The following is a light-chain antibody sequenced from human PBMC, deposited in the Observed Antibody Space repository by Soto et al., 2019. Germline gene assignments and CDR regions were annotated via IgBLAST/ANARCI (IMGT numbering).Light chain of an antibody. CDR3: QQYYTTPWT. Sequence: DIVMTQSPDSLAVSLGERATLNCKSSQSVLYSSNNKKYSAWYQQKPGQPPKLLIYWASTRESGVPDRFSGSGSGTDFTLTISSLQAEDVAVYYCQQYYTTPWTFGQGTKVDIK. CDR2: WAS. V-gene: IGKV4-1*01. J-gene: IGKJ1*01. CDR1: QSVLYSSNNKKY.